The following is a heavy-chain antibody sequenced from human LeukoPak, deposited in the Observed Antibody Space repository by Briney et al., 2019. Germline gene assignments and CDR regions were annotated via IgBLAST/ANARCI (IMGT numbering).Heavy chain of an antibody. J-gene: IGHJ6*03. D-gene: IGHD1-1*01. V-gene: IGHV3-48*04. Sequence: GGSLRLSCAASGFTFSSYSMNWVRQAPGKGLEWVSYISSSSSTIYYADSVKGRFTISRDNAKNSLYLQMNSLRAEDTAVYYCARDRLLEDRHYYSYYYMDVWGKGTTVTVSS. CDR3: ARDRLLEDRHYYSYYYMDV. CDR2: ISSSSSTI. CDR1: GFTFSSYS.